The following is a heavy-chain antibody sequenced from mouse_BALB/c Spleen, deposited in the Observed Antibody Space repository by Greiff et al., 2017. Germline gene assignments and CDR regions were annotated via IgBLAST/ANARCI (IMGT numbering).Heavy chain of an antibody. CDR3: AMRGNYDYYAMDY. CDR1: GFTFSDYY. V-gene: IGHV5-4*02. D-gene: IGHD2-1*01. CDR2: ISDGGSYT. Sequence: EVKLVESGGGLVKPGGSLKLSCAASGFTFSDYYMYWVRQTPEKRLEWVATISDGGSYTYYPDSVKGRFTISRDNAKNNLYLQMSSLKSEDTAMYYCAMRGNYDYYAMDYWGQGTSVTVSS. J-gene: IGHJ4*01.